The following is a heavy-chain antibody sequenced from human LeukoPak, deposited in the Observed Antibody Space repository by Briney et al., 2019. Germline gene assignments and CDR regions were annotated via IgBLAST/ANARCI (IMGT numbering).Heavy chain of an antibody. CDR1: GFTVSGNY. D-gene: IGHD4-17*01. CDR2: IYSGGST. V-gene: IGHV3-66*01. CDR3: ARAQTTTVTFYGMDV. J-gene: IGHJ6*02. Sequence: GGSLRLSCAASGFTVSGNYMSWVRQAPGKGLEWVSVIYSGGSTYYADSVKGRFTLSRDNSKNTLYLQMNSLRAEDTAVYYCARAQTTTVTFYGMDVWGQGTTVTVSS.